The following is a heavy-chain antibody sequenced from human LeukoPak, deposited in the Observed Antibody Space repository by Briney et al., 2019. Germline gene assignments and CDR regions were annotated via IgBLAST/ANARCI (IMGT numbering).Heavy chain of an antibody. CDR3: ARGHYDILTGYYGNYYYYYYMDV. CDR1: GGSISSYY. CDR2: IYYSGST. V-gene: IGHV4-59*01. D-gene: IGHD3-9*01. J-gene: IGHJ6*03. Sequence: PSETLSLTCTVSGGSISSYYWSWIRQPPGKGLEWIGYIYYSGSTNYNPSLKSRVTISVDTSKNQFSLKLSSVTAADTAVYYCARGHYDILTGYYGNYYYYYYMDVWGKGTTVTVSS.